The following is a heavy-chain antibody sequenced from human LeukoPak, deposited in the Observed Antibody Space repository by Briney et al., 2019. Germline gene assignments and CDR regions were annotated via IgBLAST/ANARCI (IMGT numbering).Heavy chain of an antibody. CDR3: AKDLDSSGYYPTFDY. Sequence: GGSLRLSCAASGFTFDDYGMTWVRHAPGKGLEWVSGISWNSGSIGYADSVKGRFTISRDNAKNSLYLQMNSLRAEDMALYYCAKDLDSSGYYPTFDYWGQGTLVTVSS. J-gene: IGHJ4*02. D-gene: IGHD3-22*01. CDR1: GFTFDDYG. V-gene: IGHV3-9*03. CDR2: ISWNSGSI.